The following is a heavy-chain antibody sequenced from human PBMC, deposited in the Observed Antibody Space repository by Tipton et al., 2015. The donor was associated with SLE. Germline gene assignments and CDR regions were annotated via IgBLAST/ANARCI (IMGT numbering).Heavy chain of an antibody. CDR3: ARFRREHQLVRLAWL. J-gene: IGHJ4*02. Sequence: LRLSCAVYGGSFSGYYWSWIRQPPGKGLEWIGEINHSGSTNYNPSLKSRVTISVDTSKNQFSLKLSSVTAADTAMYYCARFRREHQLVRLAWLWGQGTLVTVSS. D-gene: IGHD1-1*01. CDR2: INHSGST. V-gene: IGHV4-34*01. CDR1: GGSFSGYY.